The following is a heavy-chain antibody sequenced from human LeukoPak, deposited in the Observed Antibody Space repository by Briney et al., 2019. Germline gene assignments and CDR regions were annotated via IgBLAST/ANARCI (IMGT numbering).Heavy chain of an antibody. CDR1: GGTFSSYA. V-gene: IGHV1-69*01. D-gene: IGHD2-21*01. J-gene: IGHJ4*02. CDR2: IIPIFGTA. Sequence: ASVKVSCKAPGGTFSSYAISWVRQAPGQGLEWMGGIIPIFGTANYAQKFQGRVTITADESTSTAYMELSGLRSEDTAVYYCARGPLGDPAHFDYWGQGTLVTVSS. CDR3: ARGPLGDPAHFDY.